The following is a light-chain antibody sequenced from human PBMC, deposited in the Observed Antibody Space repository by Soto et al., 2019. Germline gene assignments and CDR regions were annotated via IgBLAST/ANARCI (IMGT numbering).Light chain of an antibody. CDR2: SAS. Sequence: DIQMSQSPSSLSASIGDRITMTCRASQDISNYLAWYQQKPGKVPKLLIYSASTLQSGVPSRFSGSGSGTDFTLTISSLQPEDVATYFCQKYNSALTFGQGTRLE. J-gene: IGKJ5*01. V-gene: IGKV1-27*01. CDR3: QKYNSALT. CDR1: QDISNY.